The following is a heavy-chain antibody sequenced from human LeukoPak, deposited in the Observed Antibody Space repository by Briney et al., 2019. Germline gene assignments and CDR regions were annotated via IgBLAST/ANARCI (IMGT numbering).Heavy chain of an antibody. J-gene: IGHJ4*02. CDR1: GFTFSSYA. CDR3: AGGGAAAGIFDN. V-gene: IGHV3-66*01. Sequence: QAGGSLRLSCAASGFTFSSYAMSWVRQAPGKGLEWVSVIYSSGSTYYADSVKGRFTISRDNSKNTLYVQMNSLRAEDTAVYYCAGGGAAAGIFDNWGQGTLVTVSS. CDR2: IYSSGST. D-gene: IGHD6-13*01.